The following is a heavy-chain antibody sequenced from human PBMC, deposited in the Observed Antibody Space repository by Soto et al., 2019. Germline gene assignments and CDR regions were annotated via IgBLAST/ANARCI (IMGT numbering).Heavy chain of an antibody. D-gene: IGHD5-12*01. Sequence: QGQLLQSGDEVKTPGASVRVSCRASGYPFTSYGISWVRQAPGQGLEWVAWISAYNGKRDTAEKFQGRVTMTLDTSTDTVHMELGDLTSADTAVYYCAIGRIVASIHDAFEIWGQGTKVTVSS. CDR1: GYPFTSYG. J-gene: IGHJ3*02. V-gene: IGHV1-18*01. CDR3: AIGRIVASIHDAFEI. CDR2: ISAYNGKR.